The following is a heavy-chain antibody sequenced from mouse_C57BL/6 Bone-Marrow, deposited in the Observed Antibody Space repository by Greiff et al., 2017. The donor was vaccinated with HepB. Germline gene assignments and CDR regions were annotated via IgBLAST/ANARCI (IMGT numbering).Heavy chain of an antibody. J-gene: IGHJ1*03. D-gene: IGHD2-3*01. Sequence: DVKLVESGGGLVQPGESLKLSCESNEYEFPSHDMSWVRKTPEKRLELVAAINSDGGSTYYPDTMERRFIISRDNTKKTLYLQMSSLRSEDTALYYCARQGGLLPYWYFDVWGTGTTVTVSS. CDR2: INSDGGST. V-gene: IGHV5-2*01. CDR1: EYEFPSHD. CDR3: ARQGGLLPYWYFDV.